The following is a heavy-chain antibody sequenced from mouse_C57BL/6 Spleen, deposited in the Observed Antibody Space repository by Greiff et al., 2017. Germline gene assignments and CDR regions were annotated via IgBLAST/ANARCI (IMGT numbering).Heavy chain of an antibody. J-gene: IGHJ3*01. Sequence: EVQVVESGGGLVQPGGSLKLSCAASGFTFSDYYMYWVRQTPEKRLEWVAYISNGGGSTYYPDTVKGRFTISRDNAKNTLYLQMSRLKSEDTAMXYCARQGYYGSSPFAYWGQGTLVTVSA. CDR3: ARQGYYGSSPFAY. V-gene: IGHV5-12*01. D-gene: IGHD1-1*01. CDR2: ISNGGGST. CDR1: GFTFSDYY.